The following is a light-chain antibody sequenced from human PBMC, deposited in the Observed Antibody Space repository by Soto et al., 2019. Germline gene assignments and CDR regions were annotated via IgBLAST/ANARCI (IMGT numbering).Light chain of an antibody. Sequence: DLQMTQSPSTMSQSVGDRVTMTGRASQGVSDWVAWYQQKPGEAPKLLIYGSSSLLSGVPSRFSGTRSGTDFTLTISSLQPEDFATYYCQQANSYPWTFGQGTKV. CDR1: QGVSDW. V-gene: IGKV1-12*01. J-gene: IGKJ1*01. CDR3: QQANSYPWT. CDR2: GSS.